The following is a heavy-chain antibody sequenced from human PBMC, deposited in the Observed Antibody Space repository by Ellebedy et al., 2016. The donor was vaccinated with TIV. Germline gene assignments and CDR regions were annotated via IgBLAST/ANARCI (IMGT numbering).Heavy chain of an antibody. V-gene: IGHV4-4*02. J-gene: IGHJ4*02. CDR1: GGSISSSNW. Sequence: MPSETLSLTCAVSGGSISSSNWWSWVRPPPGKRLEWIGEIDPTGTTYYSPSLKRRVTISVDKSKDQFSLKLVSVTAADTAMYYCAALRGSCGGESCFWGRGTLVIVSS. D-gene: IGHD2-21*01. CDR2: IDPTGTT. CDR3: AALRGSCGGESCF.